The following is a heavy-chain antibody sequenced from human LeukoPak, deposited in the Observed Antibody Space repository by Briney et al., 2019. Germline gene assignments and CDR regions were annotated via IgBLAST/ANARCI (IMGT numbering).Heavy chain of an antibody. CDR3: ARSIVVVPVEFDP. V-gene: IGHV1-3*01. D-gene: IGHD2-2*01. CDR1: GYTFTSYA. J-gene: IGHJ5*02. CDR2: INAGNGNT. Sequence: ASVKVSCKASGYTFTSYAIHWVRQAPGQRLEWMGWINAGNGNTKYSQKFQGRVTITRDTSASTAYMELSSLRSEDTAVYYCARSIVVVPVEFDPWGQGTLVTVSS.